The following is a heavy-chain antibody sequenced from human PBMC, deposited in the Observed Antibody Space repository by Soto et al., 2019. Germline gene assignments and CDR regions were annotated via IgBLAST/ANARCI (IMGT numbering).Heavy chain of an antibody. V-gene: IGHV1-46*01. J-gene: IGHJ4*02. CDR1: GYTFTSYY. Sequence: GASVKVSCKACGYTFTSYYMHWVRQAPGQGLEWMGIINPSGGSTSYAQKFQGRVTMTRDTSKSTVYMEMSSLRAEDTAVYYCAKDLAGTTPVVLDYWGQGTLVTVSS. CDR3: AKDLAGTTPVVLDY. D-gene: IGHD1-7*01. CDR2: INPSGGST.